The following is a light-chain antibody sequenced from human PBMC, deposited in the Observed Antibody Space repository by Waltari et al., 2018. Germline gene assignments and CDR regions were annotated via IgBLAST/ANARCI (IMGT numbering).Light chain of an antibody. CDR1: HSIANY. CDR3: QQRSNWPLT. Sequence: EIVLTQSPATLSLSPGERATLSCRASHSIANYLAWYQQRPGQAPRLLIYDTSNRATGIPARFSGSGYETDFTLTISSLEPEDFVVYYCQQRSNWPLTFGGGTKVEIK. J-gene: IGKJ4*01. V-gene: IGKV3-11*01. CDR2: DTS.